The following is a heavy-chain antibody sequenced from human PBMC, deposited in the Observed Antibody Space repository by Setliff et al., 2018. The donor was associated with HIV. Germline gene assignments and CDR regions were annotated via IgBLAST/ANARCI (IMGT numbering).Heavy chain of an antibody. CDR2: IIALVGAT. J-gene: IGHJ4*02. CDR1: GDTSSSYT. V-gene: IGHV1-69*16. CDR3: ARSHEYGGSSAY. Sequence: VASVKVSCKVSGDTSSSYTISWVRQAPGQGLEWVGGIIALVGATSYAQKFQDRVTLTTDDSTNTAYMELSSLRSEDTAMYYCARSHEYGGSSAYWGRGTLVTV. D-gene: IGHD1-26*01.